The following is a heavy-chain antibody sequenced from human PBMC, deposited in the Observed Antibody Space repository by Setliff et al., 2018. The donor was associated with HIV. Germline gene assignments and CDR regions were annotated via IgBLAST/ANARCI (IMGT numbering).Heavy chain of an antibody. D-gene: IGHD3-22*01. CDR1: GYMFTNYD. CDR3: AKCSEMLGTPATSSGYYCGWFDP. CDR2: MNPNRGNT. J-gene: IGHJ5*02. V-gene: IGHV1-8*02. Sequence: GASVKVSCKASGYMFTNYDINWVRQATGQGLEWMGWMNPNRGNTGYAQNFQGRVAMTRNTSISTAYMDLRSLRSDDTAVYYCAKCSEMLGTPATSSGYYCGWFDPWGQGTLVTVSS.